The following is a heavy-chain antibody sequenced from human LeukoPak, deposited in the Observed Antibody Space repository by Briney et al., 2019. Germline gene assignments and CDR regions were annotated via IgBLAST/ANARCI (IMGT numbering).Heavy chain of an antibody. CDR3: ARDALWFGELLFDY. J-gene: IGHJ4*02. CDR1: GYTFTSYD. D-gene: IGHD3-10*01. CDR2: ISAYNGNT. Sequence: ASVKVSCKASGYTFTSYDINWVRQATGQGLEWMGWISAYNGNTNYAQKLQGRVTMTTDTSTSTAYMELRSLRSDDTAVYYCARDALWFGELLFDYWGQGTLVTVSS. V-gene: IGHV1-18*01.